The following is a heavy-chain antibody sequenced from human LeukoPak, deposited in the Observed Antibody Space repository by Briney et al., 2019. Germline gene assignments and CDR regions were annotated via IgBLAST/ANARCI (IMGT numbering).Heavy chain of an antibody. CDR3: ARGSHGEHDS. CDR1: GFSFNIYA. CDR2: IDRSGGST. D-gene: IGHD4-17*01. Sequence: GGSLRLSCAASGFSFNIYAMSWVRPAPGKGLEWVAAIDRSGGSTFYADSVKGRFTISKDNSKNTLYLQINSLRVDDTAIYYCARGSHGEHDSWGQGTLVTVSS. V-gene: IGHV3-23*01. J-gene: IGHJ5*01.